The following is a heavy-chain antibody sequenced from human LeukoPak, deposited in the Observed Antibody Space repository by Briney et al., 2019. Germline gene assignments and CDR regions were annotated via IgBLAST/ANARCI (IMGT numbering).Heavy chain of an antibody. CDR1: GGTFSSYA. CDR2: IIPILGIA. D-gene: IGHD6-13*01. Sequence: ASVKVSCKASGGTFSSYAISWVRQAPGQGLEWMGRIIPILGIANYARKFQGRVTITADKSTSTAYMELSSLRSEDTAVYYCARGQLGVAASDYWGQGTLVTVSS. CDR3: ARGQLGVAASDY. V-gene: IGHV1-69*04. J-gene: IGHJ4*02.